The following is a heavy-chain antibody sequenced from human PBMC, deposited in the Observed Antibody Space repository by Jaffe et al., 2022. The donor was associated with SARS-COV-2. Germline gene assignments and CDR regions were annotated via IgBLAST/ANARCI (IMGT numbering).Heavy chain of an antibody. CDR2: MNPNSGNT. J-gene: IGHJ5*02. CDR3: ARRGSYCSSNNCSREYWFDP. V-gene: IGHV1-8*01. Sequence: QVQLVQSGAEVKKPGASVKVSCKASGYTFTSYDINWVRQTTGQGLEWMGWMNPNSGNTGYEQKFQGRVTMTRNTSISTAYMELSSLRSEDTAVYYCARRGSYCSSNNCSREYWFDPWGQGTLVIVSS. CDR1: GYTFTSYD. D-gene: IGHD2-2*01.